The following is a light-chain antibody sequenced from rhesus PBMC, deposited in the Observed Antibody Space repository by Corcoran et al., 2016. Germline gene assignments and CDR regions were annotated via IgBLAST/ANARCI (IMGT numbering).Light chain of an antibody. Sequence: ETVVTQSPATLSLSPGERATLSCRASQTVGSNLAWYQQRPGQAPRLLIYDASSRATGIPARFRGSGSGTEFTLSISSLEPEDVGVYYCQQYNNWNSFGQGTKVEIK. CDR1: QTVGSN. CDR3: QQYNNWNS. J-gene: IGKJ2*01. CDR2: DAS. V-gene: IGKV3-42*02.